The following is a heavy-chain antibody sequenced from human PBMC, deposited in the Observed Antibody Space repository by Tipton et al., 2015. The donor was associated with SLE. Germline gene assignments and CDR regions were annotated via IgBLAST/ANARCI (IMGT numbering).Heavy chain of an antibody. CDR1: GGSFSGYY. J-gene: IGHJ4*02. CDR2: INHSGST. D-gene: IGHD7-27*01. V-gene: IGHV4-34*01. CDR3: ARVTGDPALDY. Sequence: TLSLTCAVYGGSFSGYYWSWIRQPPGKGLEWIGEINHSGSTNYNPSLKSRVTISVDTSKNQFSLKLSSVTAADTAVYYRARVTGDPALDYWGQGTLVTVSS.